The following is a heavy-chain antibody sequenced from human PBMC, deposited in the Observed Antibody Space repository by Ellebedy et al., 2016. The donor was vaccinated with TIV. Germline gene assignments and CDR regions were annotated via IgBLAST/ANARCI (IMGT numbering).Heavy chain of an antibody. Sequence: PGGSLRLSCAASRFTFSEYYMGWIRQAPGKGPECVSYLDNTGRNIVYADSVKGRFTASRDNAKDSLYLQMRSLRAEDTAIYYCARLHIWFGHFSHAFHVWGQGTMVT. CDR1: RFTFSEYY. CDR3: ARLHIWFGHFSHAFHV. V-gene: IGHV3-11*01. CDR2: LDNTGRNI. J-gene: IGHJ3*01. D-gene: IGHD3-10*01.